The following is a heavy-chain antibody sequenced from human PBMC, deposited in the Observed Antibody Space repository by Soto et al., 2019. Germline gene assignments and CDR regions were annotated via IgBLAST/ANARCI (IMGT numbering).Heavy chain of an antibody. CDR3: ARDTHTSSWYDFDY. Sequence: GRSLRLPCGVSGFTFYTYAMSCVIQAQGKGLEWVSGISGGGGGAYHADSVKGRFTISRDNSKNTLYLQLNSLRAEDTAVYYCARDTHTSSWYDFDYSGQGTLVTVSS. CDR2: ISGGGGGA. CDR1: GFTFYTYA. J-gene: IGHJ4*01. V-gene: IGHV3-23*01. D-gene: IGHD6-13*01.